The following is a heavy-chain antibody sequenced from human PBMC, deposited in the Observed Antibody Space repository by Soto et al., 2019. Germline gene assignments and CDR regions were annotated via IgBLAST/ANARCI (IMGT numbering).Heavy chain of an antibody. CDR2: ISGQGGTT. J-gene: IGHJ5*02. CDR1: GFSFSSSD. CDR3: AKENDYSIIESNWFDA. Sequence: EVILLESGGHLVAPGESLRLSCVASGFSFSSSDLTWVRQAPGKGLEWVADISGQGGTTYYADSVKGRFIISRDNSKNTLSLQMTSLRVEDTAVYYCAKENDYSIIESNWFDAWGPGTLVTVSS. D-gene: IGHD4-4*01. V-gene: IGHV3-23*01.